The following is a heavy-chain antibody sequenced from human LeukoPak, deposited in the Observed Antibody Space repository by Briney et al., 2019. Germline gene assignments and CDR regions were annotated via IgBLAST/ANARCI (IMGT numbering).Heavy chain of an antibody. Sequence: ASVTVSCKVSGYTLTELSMHWVRRAPGKGLEWMGGFDPEDGETIYAQKFQGRVTMTEDTSTDTAYMELSSLRSEDTAVYYCATVRGIAAAGKARFDPWGQGTLVTVSS. J-gene: IGHJ5*02. D-gene: IGHD6-13*01. V-gene: IGHV1-24*01. CDR3: ATVRGIAAAGKARFDP. CDR2: FDPEDGET. CDR1: GYTLTELS.